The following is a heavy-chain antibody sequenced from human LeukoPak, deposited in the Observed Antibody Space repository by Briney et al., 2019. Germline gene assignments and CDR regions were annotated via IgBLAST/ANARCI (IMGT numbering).Heavy chain of an antibody. Sequence: GASVKVSCKASGYTFTSYYMHWVRQAPGQGLEWMGIINPSGGSTSYAQKFQGRVTMTRDTSTSTVYMELSSLRSEDTAVHYCAREGITGTTIDYWGQGTLVTVSS. CDR1: GYTFTSYY. CDR2: INPSGGST. D-gene: IGHD1-7*01. J-gene: IGHJ4*02. V-gene: IGHV1-46*01. CDR3: AREGITGTTIDY.